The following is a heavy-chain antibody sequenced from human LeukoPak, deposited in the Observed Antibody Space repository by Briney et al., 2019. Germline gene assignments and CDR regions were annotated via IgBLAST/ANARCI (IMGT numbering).Heavy chain of an antibody. J-gene: IGHJ4*02. CDR2: IKEDGSEN. V-gene: IGHV3-7*01. CDR1: GFTFSRYW. D-gene: IGHD1-1*01. CDR3: ARQRYSDY. Sequence: GGSLRLSCAASGFTFSRYWMTWVRQAPGKGLEWVANIKEDGSENSYVESVKGRFTISRDNAKNSLYLQLNSLRAEDTAVYFCARQRYSDYWGQGTLVTVSP.